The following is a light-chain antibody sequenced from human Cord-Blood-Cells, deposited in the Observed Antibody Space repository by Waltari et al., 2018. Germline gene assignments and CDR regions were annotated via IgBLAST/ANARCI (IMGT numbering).Light chain of an antibody. Sequence: SYELTQPPSLYVSPGQIARICSSGDNLGDKYSCWYQQKPGQSPVLVIYQDSKRPSGIPERFSGSNSGNTATLTISGTQAMDEADYYCQAWDSSTHVVFGGGTELTVL. V-gene: IGLV3-1*01. CDR2: QDS. J-gene: IGLJ2*01. CDR1: NLGDKY. CDR3: QAWDSSTHVV.